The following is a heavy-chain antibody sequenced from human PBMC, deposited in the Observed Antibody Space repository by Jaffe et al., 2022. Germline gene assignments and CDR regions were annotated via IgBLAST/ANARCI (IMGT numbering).Heavy chain of an antibody. V-gene: IGHV3-13*01. D-gene: IGHD2-2*01. J-gene: IGHJ4*02. CDR3: ARGNAIYCSSTSCRSYYFDY. CDR2: IGTAGDT. Sequence: EVQLVESGGGLVQPGGSLRLSCAASGFTFSSYDMHWVRQATGKGLEWVSAIGTAGDTYYPGSVKGRFTISRENAKNSLYLQMNSLRAGDTAVYYCARGNAIYCSSTSCRSYYFDYWGQGTLVTVSS. CDR1: GFTFSSYD.